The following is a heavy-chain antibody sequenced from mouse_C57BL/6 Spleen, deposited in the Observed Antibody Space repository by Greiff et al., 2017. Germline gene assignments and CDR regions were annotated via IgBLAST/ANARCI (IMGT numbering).Heavy chain of an antibody. CDR2: IYPGDGDT. V-gene: IGHV1-80*01. Sequence: QVQLKESGAELVKPGASVKISCKASGYAFSSYWMNWVKQRPGKGLEWIGQIYPGDGDTNYNGKFKGKATLTADKSSSTAYMQLSSLTSEDSAVYFCARSDDGYYEDYWGQGTTLTVSS. CDR3: ARSDDGYYEDY. J-gene: IGHJ2*01. D-gene: IGHD2-3*01. CDR1: GYAFSSYW.